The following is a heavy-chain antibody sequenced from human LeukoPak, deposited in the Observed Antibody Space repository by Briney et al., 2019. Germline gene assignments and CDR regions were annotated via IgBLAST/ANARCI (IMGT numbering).Heavy chain of an antibody. CDR3: ARSAGYYDSSGYHDAFDI. CDR2: ISAYNGNT. V-gene: IGHV1-18*01. CDR1: GYTFTSYG. Sequence: ASVKVSCKASGYTFTSYGISWVRQAPGQGLEWMGWISAYNGNTNYAQKLQGRVTMTTDTSTSTVYMELSSLRSEDTAVNYRARSAGYYDSSGYHDAFDIWGQGTMVTVSS. J-gene: IGHJ3*02. D-gene: IGHD3-22*01.